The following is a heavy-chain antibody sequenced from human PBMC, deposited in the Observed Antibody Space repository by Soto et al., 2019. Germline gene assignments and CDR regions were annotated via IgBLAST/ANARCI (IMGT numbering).Heavy chain of an antibody. J-gene: IGHJ5*02. CDR1: GYTFTSYG. CDR3: GRGPYYDYVWGNYPPPRWFDP. CDR2: ISAYNGNT. D-gene: IGHD3-16*02. V-gene: IGHV1-18*04. Sequence: QVQLVQSGAEVKKPGASVKVSCKASGYTFTSYGISWVRQAPGQGLEWMGWISAYNGNTNYAQKLQGRVTMTTDTTTKTGYMELWRLGSDHTAGFCCGRGPYYDYVWGNYPPPRWFDPCGQGTLVTVSS.